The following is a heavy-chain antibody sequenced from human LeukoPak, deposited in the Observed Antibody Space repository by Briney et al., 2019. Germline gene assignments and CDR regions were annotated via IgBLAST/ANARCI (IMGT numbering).Heavy chain of an antibody. CDR1: GYTFTGYY. CDR3: ASQYNWNDEEDWFDP. D-gene: IGHD1-1*01. CDR2: INPNSGGT. V-gene: IGHV1-2*02. Sequence: GASVKVSCKASGYTFTGYYMHWVRQAPGQGLEWMGWINPNSGGTNYAQKFQGGVTMTRDTSISTAYMELSRPRSDDTAVYYCASQYNWNDEEDWFDPWGQGTLVTVSS. J-gene: IGHJ5*02.